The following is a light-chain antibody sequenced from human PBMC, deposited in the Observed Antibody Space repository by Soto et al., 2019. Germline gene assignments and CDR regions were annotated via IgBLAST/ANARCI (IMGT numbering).Light chain of an antibody. J-gene: IGLJ1*01. V-gene: IGLV2-14*01. Sequence: QSALTQPASVSGSPGQSTTISCTGTSSDVGGYKYVSWYQQHPGKAPKLMIYEVSNRPSGVSNRFSGSKSGNTASLTISGLQAEDEADYYCISYTSSSILVFGTGTKVTVL. CDR2: EVS. CDR3: ISYTSSSILV. CDR1: SSDVGGYKY.